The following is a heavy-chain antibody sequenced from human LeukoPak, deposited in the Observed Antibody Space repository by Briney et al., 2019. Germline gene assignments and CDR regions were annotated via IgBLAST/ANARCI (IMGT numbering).Heavy chain of an antibody. Sequence: SETLSLICTVSGGSISSSSYYWGWIRQPPGKGLEWIGSIYYSGSTYYNPSLKSRVTISVDTSKNQFSLKLSSVTAADTAVYYCARHSLWGRYYFDYWGQGTLVTVSS. D-gene: IGHD3-10*01. V-gene: IGHV4-39*01. CDR2: IYYSGST. J-gene: IGHJ4*02. CDR1: GGSISSSSYY. CDR3: ARHSLWGRYYFDY.